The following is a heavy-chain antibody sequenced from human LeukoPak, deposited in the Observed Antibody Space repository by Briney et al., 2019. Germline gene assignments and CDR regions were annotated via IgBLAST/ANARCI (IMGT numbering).Heavy chain of an antibody. D-gene: IGHD4/OR15-4a*01. J-gene: IGHJ4*02. CDR3: ARRAGAYSHPYDY. CDR1: GFTVSSNS. CDR2: IYSENT. Sequence: GGSLRLSCTVSGFTVSSNSMSWVLQAPGKGQEWVSFIYSENTHYSDSVMGRFTISRDNSKNTLYLQMNSLRAEDTAVYYCARRAGAYSHPYDYWGQGTLVTVSS. V-gene: IGHV3-53*01.